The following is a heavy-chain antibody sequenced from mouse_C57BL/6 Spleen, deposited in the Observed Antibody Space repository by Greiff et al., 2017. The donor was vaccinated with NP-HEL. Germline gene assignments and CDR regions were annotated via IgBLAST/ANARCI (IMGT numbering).Heavy chain of an antibody. Sequence: QVQLQQSGPELVKPGASVKISCKASGYAFSSSWMNWVKQRPGKGLEWIGRIYPGDGDTNYNGKFKGKATLTADKSSSTAYMQLSSLTSEDSAVYFCARQLKFDYWGQGTTLTVSS. V-gene: IGHV1-82*01. D-gene: IGHD3-1*01. CDR2: IYPGDGDT. CDR1: GYAFSSSW. J-gene: IGHJ2*01. CDR3: ARQLKFDY.